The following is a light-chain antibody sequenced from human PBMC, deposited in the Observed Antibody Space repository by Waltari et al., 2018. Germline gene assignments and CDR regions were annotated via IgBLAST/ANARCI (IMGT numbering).Light chain of an antibody. Sequence: DIQMTQSPFTLSASVGERVTITCRASQSISSWLAWYQQKPGKPPKLLIYNASSSESGVPSRFSGSGSGTEFTLTISSLQPDDFATYYCQQYNSYSYTFGQGTKLEIK. CDR3: QQYNSYSYT. J-gene: IGKJ2*01. CDR2: NAS. CDR1: QSISSW. V-gene: IGKV1-5*03.